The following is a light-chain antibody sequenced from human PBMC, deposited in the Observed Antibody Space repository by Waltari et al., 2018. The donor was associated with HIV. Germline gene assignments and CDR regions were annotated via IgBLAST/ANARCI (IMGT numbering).Light chain of an antibody. CDR2: KVN. V-gene: IGLV10-54*04. CDR1: KNNVGFQG. J-gene: IGLJ3*02. CDR3: SSWDTRLNGWV. Sequence: QAGLTQPPSVSKALGQTATLTCTGDKNNVGFQGAAWLKHHQGHPPKLLSHKVNNRPSGVPGRFSASTSGKTASLNITGLQADDEEDYFCSSWDTRLNGWVFGGGTHLTVL.